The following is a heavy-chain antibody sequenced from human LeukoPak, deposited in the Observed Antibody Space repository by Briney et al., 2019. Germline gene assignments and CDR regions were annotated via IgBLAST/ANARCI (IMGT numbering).Heavy chain of an antibody. CDR1: GFTFSSYA. D-gene: IGHD2-2*01. CDR3: AKASGYCSCTSCAYYFDY. J-gene: IGHJ4*02. CDR2: ISGSGGST. Sequence: PGGSLRLSCAASGFTFSSYAMSWVRQAPGKGLEWVSAISGSGGSTYYADSVKGRFTISRDNSKNTLYLQMNSLRAEDTAVYYCAKASGYCSCTSCAYYFDYWGQGTLVTVSS. V-gene: IGHV3-23*01.